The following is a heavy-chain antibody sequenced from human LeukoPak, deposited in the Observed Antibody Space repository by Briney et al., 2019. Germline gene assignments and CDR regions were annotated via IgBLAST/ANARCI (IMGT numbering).Heavy chain of an antibody. Sequence: PGGSLRLSCAASGFTFSSYAMSWVRQAPGKGLEWVSAISGSGGSTYYADSVKGRFTISRDNSKNTLYLQMNSLRAEDTAVYYCARGYSSSWYDYYYYGMDVWGQGTTVTVSS. V-gene: IGHV3-23*01. CDR1: GFTFSSYA. J-gene: IGHJ6*02. D-gene: IGHD6-13*01. CDR3: ARGYSSSWYDYYYYGMDV. CDR2: ISGSGGST.